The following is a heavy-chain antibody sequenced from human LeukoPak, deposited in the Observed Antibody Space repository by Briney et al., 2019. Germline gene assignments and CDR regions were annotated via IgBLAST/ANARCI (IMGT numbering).Heavy chain of an antibody. Sequence: GGSLRLSCLASGFTFSRYAMHWVRQAPGKGLEWVALISYAGDNKQYADSVKGRFNISRDDYRNMLHLQMDSLRPEDTAVYYCARDRRLQLEFFEYWGQGILVTVTS. CDR2: ISYAGDNK. D-gene: IGHD5-24*01. CDR1: GFTFSRYA. CDR3: ARDRRLQLEFFEY. J-gene: IGHJ4*02. V-gene: IGHV3-30-3*01.